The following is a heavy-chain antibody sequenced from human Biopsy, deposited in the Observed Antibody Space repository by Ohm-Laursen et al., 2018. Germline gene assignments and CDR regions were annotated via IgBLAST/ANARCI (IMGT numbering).Heavy chain of an antibody. V-gene: IGHV4-59*08. Sequence: TLSLTCTLSGASVRSHFLTWIRQPPGKGLQWIGSISNSGTTKSSPSLKSRVNISLHTSKNQLSLKLTSVTAADTAVYYCARLSTLFGVADFTDDWGQGTLVTVCS. J-gene: IGHJ4*02. CDR2: ISNSGTT. CDR1: GASVRSHF. D-gene: IGHD3-3*01. CDR3: ARLSTLFGVADFTDD.